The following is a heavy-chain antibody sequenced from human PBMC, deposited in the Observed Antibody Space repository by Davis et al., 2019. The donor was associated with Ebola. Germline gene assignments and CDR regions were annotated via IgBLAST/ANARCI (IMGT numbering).Heavy chain of an antibody. Sequence: PSETLSLTCAVSGGSISSGGYSWSWIRQPPGKGLEWIGYIYNSGSTYYNPSLMSRVSISVDTSKNQFSLKLNSVTAADTAVYYCATMVRGVTAFDYWGQGTLVTVSS. CDR2: IYNSGST. D-gene: IGHD3-10*01. V-gene: IGHV4-30-4*07. CDR1: GGSISSGGYS. J-gene: IGHJ4*02. CDR3: ATMVRGVTAFDY.